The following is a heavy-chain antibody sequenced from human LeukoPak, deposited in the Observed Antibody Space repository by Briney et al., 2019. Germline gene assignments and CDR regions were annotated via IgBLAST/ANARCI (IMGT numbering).Heavy chain of an antibody. D-gene: IGHD4-17*01. J-gene: IGHJ6*03. CDR2: IYTSGST. V-gene: IGHV4-61*02. CDR1: GGSISSGSYY. CDR3: ATYGDYDYYYYYMDV. Sequence: PSETLSLTCTVSGGSISSGSYYWSWIRQPAGKGLEWIGRIYTSGSTNYNPSLKSRVTMSVDTSKNQFSLKLSSVTAADTAVYYCATYGDYDYYYYYMDVWGKGTTVTISS.